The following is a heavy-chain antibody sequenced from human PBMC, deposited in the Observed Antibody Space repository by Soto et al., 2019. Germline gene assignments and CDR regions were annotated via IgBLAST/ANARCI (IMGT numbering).Heavy chain of an antibody. J-gene: IGHJ4*02. CDR3: ATADGFGVVTPFFEY. V-gene: IGHV4-39*01. CDR1: GASISSRSHY. Sequence: QLQLQESGPGLVKPSETLSLTCTVSGASISSRSHYWGWIRQSPGKHREWIGSSFYRGSTHYNPSLKTRVTISVDTSKNQVSLKVYSVTAADTAVYYCATADGFGVVTPFFEYWGQGILVTVSS. D-gene: IGHD3-3*01. CDR2: SFYRGST.